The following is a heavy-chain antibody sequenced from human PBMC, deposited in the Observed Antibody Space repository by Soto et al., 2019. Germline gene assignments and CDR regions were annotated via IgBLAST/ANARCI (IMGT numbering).Heavy chain of an antibody. J-gene: IGHJ4*02. CDR1: GGSISTYY. D-gene: IGHD3-22*01. V-gene: IGHV4-59*01. Sequence: SETLSLTCTVSGGSISTYYWSWIRHPPGKGLEWIGYIYYSGSTNYNPSLKSRVTISVDTSKNQFSLKLSSVTAADTAVYYCARSYTYYYDSSGYYLDYWGQGTLVTVSS. CDR3: ARSYTYYYDSSGYYLDY. CDR2: IYYSGST.